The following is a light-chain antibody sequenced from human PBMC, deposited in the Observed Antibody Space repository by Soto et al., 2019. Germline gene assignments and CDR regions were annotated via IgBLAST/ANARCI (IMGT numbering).Light chain of an antibody. CDR2: WAS. J-gene: IGKJ1*01. V-gene: IGKV4-1*01. CDR3: QHSYTTPPWT. CDR1: QSVFSRFRNKNY. Sequence: DIVMTQSPDSLTLSLVESATINCKSSQSVFSRFRNKNYLGWFQQKPGQTPRLLIYWASTRESGVSDRFSGSGSGTDFTLTIDSLRAEDVAVYYCQHSYTTPPWTFGQGTKVDIK.